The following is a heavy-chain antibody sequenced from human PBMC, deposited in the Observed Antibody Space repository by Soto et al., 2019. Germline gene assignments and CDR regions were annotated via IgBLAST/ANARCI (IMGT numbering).Heavy chain of an antibody. Sequence: QVQLVESGGGVVQPGRSLRLSCAASGFTFSSYAMHWVRQAPGKGLEWVAVISYDGSNKYYADSVKGRFTISRDNSKNTLYLQMNSRRAEDTAVYYCARDRVAAAARAEYFQHWGQGTLVTVSS. D-gene: IGHD6-13*01. CDR1: GFTFSSYA. CDR3: ARDRVAAAARAEYFQH. CDR2: ISYDGSNK. J-gene: IGHJ1*01. V-gene: IGHV3-30-3*01.